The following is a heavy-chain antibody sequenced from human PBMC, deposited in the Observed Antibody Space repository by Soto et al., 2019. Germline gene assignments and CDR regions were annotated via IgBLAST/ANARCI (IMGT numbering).Heavy chain of an antibody. CDR3: ARRGDYYHHMDV. Sequence: EVQLVESGGGLVQPGGSLRLSCVASGFTFSSYSMNWVRQAPGKGLEWVSYISSSSSTIYYADSMKGRFTISRDNAKNSLYLQMNSLRAEDTAVYYCARRGDYYHHMDVWGKGTTVTVSS. CDR2: ISSSSSTI. V-gene: IGHV3-48*01. CDR1: GFTFSSYS. J-gene: IGHJ6*03.